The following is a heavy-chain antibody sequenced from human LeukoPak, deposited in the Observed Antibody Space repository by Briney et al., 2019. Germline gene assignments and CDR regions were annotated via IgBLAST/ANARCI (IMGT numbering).Heavy chain of an antibody. D-gene: IGHD2-21*01. CDR1: GGSISSGGYS. Sequence: SETLSLTCAVSGGSISSGGYSWSWIRQPPGKGLEWIGYIYHSGSTYYNPSLKSRVTISVDTSKNQFSLKLSSVTAADTAVYYCARDRVGGDFDYWGQGTLVTVSS. J-gene: IGHJ4*02. CDR3: ARDRVGGDFDY. V-gene: IGHV4-30-2*05. CDR2: IYHSGST.